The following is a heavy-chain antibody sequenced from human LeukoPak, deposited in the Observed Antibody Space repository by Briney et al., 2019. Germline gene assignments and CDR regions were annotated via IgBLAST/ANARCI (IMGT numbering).Heavy chain of an antibody. J-gene: IGHJ4*02. CDR2: ISGSDDST. V-gene: IGHV3-23*01. CDR1: GFTFRDYA. D-gene: IGHD1-26*01. Sequence: GGSLRLSCAASGFTFRDYAMSWVRQAPGKGLEWVSVISGSDDSTYYADSVKGRFTISRDNAKNTLYLQMDSLRAEDTAVYYCATGSGNYYSYWGQGTLVTVAS. CDR3: ATGSGNYYSY.